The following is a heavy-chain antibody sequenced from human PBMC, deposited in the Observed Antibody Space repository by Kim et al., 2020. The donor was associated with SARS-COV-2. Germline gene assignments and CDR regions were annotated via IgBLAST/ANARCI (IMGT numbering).Heavy chain of an antibody. V-gene: IGHV3-11*04. J-gene: IGHJ3*02. Sequence: GGSLRLSCAASGFTFSDYYMSWIRQAPGKGLEWVSYISSSGSTIYYADSVKGRFTISRDNAKNSLYLQMNSLRAEDTAVYYCARDRNRADIVATIHAFDIWGQGTMVTVSS. CDR1: GFTFSDYY. CDR2: ISSSGSTI. CDR3: ARDRNRADIVATIHAFDI. D-gene: IGHD5-12*01.